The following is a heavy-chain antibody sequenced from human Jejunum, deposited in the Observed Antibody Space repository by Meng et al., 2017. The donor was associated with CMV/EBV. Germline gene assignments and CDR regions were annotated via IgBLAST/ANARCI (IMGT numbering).Heavy chain of an antibody. J-gene: IGHJ4*02. D-gene: IGHD3-16*01. CDR3: ANLGPTPYFDS. V-gene: IGHV3-15*01. CDR1: GFTFSTAW. Sequence: VQWLGSGGGLVKPGGSLRIPCAASGFTFSTAWLSWVRQAPGKGLEWVGRIRSKTDGGTVDYAAPVKGRFTISRDDSKTTLYLEMISLNTEDTGVYYCANLGPTPYFDSWGQGTLVTVSS. CDR2: IRSKTDGGTV.